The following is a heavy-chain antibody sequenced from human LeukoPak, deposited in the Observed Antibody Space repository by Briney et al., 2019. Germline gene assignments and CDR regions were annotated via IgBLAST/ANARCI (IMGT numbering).Heavy chain of an antibody. CDR3: ASSNWYFDL. CDR2: IYYSGST. Sequence: PSETLSLTCTVSGGSISSYYWSWIRQPPGKGLEWIGYIYYSGSTNYNPSLKSRVTISVDTSKNQFSLKLSSVTAADTAVYYCASSNWYFDLWGRGTLVTVSS. V-gene: IGHV4-59*01. J-gene: IGHJ2*01. CDR1: GGSISSYY. D-gene: IGHD2-8*01.